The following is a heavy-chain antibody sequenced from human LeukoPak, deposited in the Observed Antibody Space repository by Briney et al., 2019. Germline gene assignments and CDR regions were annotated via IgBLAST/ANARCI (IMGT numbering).Heavy chain of an antibody. J-gene: IGHJ4*02. V-gene: IGHV3-23*01. Sequence: GGSLRLSCAASGFTFSNYAMSWVRQAPGKGLEWVSAISGSDGRTYYADSVKGRFTISRDNSKNTLYLQMNSLRAEDTAVYYCAKLASGGNYYYFDYWGQGALVTVSS. CDR3: AKLASGGNYYYFDY. CDR2: ISGSDGRT. CDR1: GFTFSNYA. D-gene: IGHD4-23*01.